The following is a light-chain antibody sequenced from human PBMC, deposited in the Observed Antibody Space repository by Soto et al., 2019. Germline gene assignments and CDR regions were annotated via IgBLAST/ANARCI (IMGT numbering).Light chain of an antibody. V-gene: IGKV1-9*01. J-gene: IGKJ3*01. CDR3: QQLQRTPFT. CDR2: GAS. CDR1: QDVGRY. Sequence: GDRVTITCRASQDVGRYLAWYQQKAGKAPKLLIYGASTLQSGVPSRFSGFGSGTEFTLTISSLQPEDFATYHCQQLQRTPFTFGPGTTVDV.